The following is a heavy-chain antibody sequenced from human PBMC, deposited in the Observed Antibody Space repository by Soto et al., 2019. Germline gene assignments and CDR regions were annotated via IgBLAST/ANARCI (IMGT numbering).Heavy chain of an antibody. Sequence: QLQLQESGPGLVKPSETLSLTCPVSGGSISTNSHYWAWIRQPPVQRLEWIASIHYDGRTYYNPTLKSRVAVSLDTSRNQLSLNLISVNDADTAMYYCASHLGNYGDWAFDHWGQGPLVTISS. J-gene: IGHJ4*02. CDR1: GGSISTNSHY. CDR2: IHYDGRT. D-gene: IGHD4-17*01. CDR3: ASHLGNYGDWAFDH. V-gene: IGHV4-39*01.